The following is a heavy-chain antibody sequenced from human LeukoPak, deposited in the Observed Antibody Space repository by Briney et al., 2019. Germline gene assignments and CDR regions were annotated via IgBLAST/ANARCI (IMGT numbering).Heavy chain of an antibody. V-gene: IGHV4-4*07. J-gene: IGHJ4*02. CDR3: ARGKGIVGATMPFDY. CDR2: IYTSGST. Sequence: SETLSLTCTVSGGSISSYYWSWIRQPAGKGLEWIGRIYTSGSTNYNPSLKSRVTMSVDTSKNQFSLKLSSVTAADTAVYYCARGKGIVGATMPFDYWGQGTLVTVSS. CDR1: GGSISSYY. D-gene: IGHD1-26*01.